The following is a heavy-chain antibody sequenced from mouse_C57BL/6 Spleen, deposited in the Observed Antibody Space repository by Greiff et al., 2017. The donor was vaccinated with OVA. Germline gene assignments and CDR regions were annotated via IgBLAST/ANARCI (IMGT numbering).Heavy chain of an antibody. D-gene: IGHD2-1*01. J-gene: IGHJ3*01. CDR3: TGDYGNTWFAY. CDR1: GYTFTDYE. V-gene: IGHV1-15*01. Sequence: VKLQESGAELVRPGASVTLSCKASGYTFTDYEMHWVKQTPVHGLEWIGAIDPETGGTAYNQKFKGKAILTADKSSSTAYMELRSLTSEDSAVYYCTGDYGNTWFAYWGQGTLVTVSA. CDR2: IDPETGGT.